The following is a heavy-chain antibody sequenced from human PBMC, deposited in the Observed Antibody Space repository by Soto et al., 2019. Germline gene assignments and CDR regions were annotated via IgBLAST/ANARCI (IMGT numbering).Heavy chain of an antibody. Sequence: QLRLQESGPGLVKPSETLSLTCTVSGGSISGTSYYWGWIRQSPGKGLEWIGSIYYSGNTYYNPSLGGRVTISVDTARIRFSLKRSSVTVADTAVYYCAGGRYVSGRPNGLDVWGHGTTVTVSS. CDR1: GGSISGTSYY. V-gene: IGHV4-39*01. D-gene: IGHD3-10*01. J-gene: IGHJ6*02. CDR2: IYYSGNT. CDR3: AGGRYVSGRPNGLDV.